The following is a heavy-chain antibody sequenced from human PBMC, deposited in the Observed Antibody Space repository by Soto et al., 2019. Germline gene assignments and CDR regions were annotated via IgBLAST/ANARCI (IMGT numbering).Heavy chain of an antibody. V-gene: IGHV1-46*01. CDR3: ARDGEYSSSSGWFDS. D-gene: IGHD6-6*01. Sequence: ASVKVSCKASGYTFTNYYIHWVRQAPGQGLEWMGVINPSGGSISYAQKFQGRVTMTRDTSTTIVYMELSSLRSEDTAVYYCARDGEYSSSSGWFDSWGQGTLVTVSS. CDR2: INPSGGSI. J-gene: IGHJ5*01. CDR1: GYTFTNYY.